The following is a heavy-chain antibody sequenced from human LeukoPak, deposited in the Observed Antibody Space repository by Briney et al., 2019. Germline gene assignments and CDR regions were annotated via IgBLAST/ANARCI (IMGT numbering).Heavy chain of an antibody. Sequence: GGSLRLSCAVSGVTFSNYALNWVRQAPGKGLEWVSAIGGSGANTYYADSAKGRFTISGDTSKNTLYLQMNNLRAEDTAVYYCAKESTYDFWSGYYMDVWGKGTTVTVSS. CDR1: GVTFSNYA. D-gene: IGHD3-3*01. CDR2: IGGSGANT. CDR3: AKESTYDFWSGYYMDV. J-gene: IGHJ6*03. V-gene: IGHV3-23*01.